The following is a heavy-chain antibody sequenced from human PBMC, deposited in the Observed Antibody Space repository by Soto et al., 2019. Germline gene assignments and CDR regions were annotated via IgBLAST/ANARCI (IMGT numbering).Heavy chain of an antibody. CDR3: ASDIVDYSGSGSYPSGIDY. Sequence: QVQLVESGGGVVQPGRSLRLSCAASGFTFSSFAFHWVRQAPGKGLEWVAVISYDGSNKYYADSVKGRFTISRDNSKNQLYLKMTRMRAEDTAVYYCASDIVDYSGSGSYPSGIDYWGQGTLVTVSS. V-gene: IGHV3-30-3*01. J-gene: IGHJ4*02. CDR1: GFTFSSFA. D-gene: IGHD3-10*01. CDR2: ISYDGSNK.